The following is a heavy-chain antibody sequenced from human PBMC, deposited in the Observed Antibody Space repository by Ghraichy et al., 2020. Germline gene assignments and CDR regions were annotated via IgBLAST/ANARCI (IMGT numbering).Heavy chain of an antibody. J-gene: IGHJ5*01. D-gene: IGHD1-1*01. CDR3: AREQGTYSSAWKDVRLSLDS. Sequence: GGSLRLSCGASGFKFSDYEMHWVRQAPGKGLEWVSQISASGSTSKYADSVKGRFTTSRDNAGNSLYLHLNRLKVADTAVYYCAREQGTYSSAWKDVRLSLDSWGPGTQVTVSS. CDR1: GFKFSDYE. CDR2: ISASGSTS. V-gene: IGHV3-48*03.